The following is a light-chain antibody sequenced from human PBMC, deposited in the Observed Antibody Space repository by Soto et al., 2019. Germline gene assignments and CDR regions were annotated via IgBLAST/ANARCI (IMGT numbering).Light chain of an antibody. Sequence: QSVLTQPASVSGSPGQSITISCTGTRSDVGAYNYVSWYQQHPGKAPKVIIYEASYRPAGVSSRFSGSKSGNTAYLTISGLQTEDEADYYCTSFTSSITYVFGTGTKVTVL. V-gene: IGLV2-14*03. J-gene: IGLJ1*01. CDR2: EAS. CDR3: TSFTSSITYV. CDR1: RSDVGAYNY.